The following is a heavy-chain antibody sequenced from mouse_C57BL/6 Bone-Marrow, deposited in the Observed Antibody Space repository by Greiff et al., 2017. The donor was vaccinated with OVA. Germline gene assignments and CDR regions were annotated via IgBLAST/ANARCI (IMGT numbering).Heavy chain of an antibody. Sequence: VQLQQSGPELVKPGASVKIPCKASGYTFTDYNMDWVKQSHGKSLEWIGDINPNNGGTIYNQKFKGKATLTIDKSSSTAYMELRSLTSEDTAVYYCARGDYDYDGPHYYFDYWGQGTTLTVSS. CDR1: GYTFTDYN. CDR2: INPNNGGT. D-gene: IGHD2-4*01. V-gene: IGHV1-18*01. CDR3: ARGDYDYDGPHYYFDY. J-gene: IGHJ2*01.